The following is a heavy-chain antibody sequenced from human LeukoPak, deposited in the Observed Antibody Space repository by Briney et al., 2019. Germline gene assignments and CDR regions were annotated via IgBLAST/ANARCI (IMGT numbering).Heavy chain of an antibody. V-gene: IGHV4-59*01. CDR1: GGSISTYY. Sequence: SETLSLTCTVSGGSISTYYWSWIRQPPGKGLEWIGYIYYSGRTNYNPPLRSRVTISVDTSKNQFSLKRSSVTAADTAVYYCARGEGVRLGGSNHTRYYFDYWGQGTLVTVSS. J-gene: IGHJ4*02. D-gene: IGHD3-16*01. CDR2: IYYSGRT. CDR3: ARGEGVRLGGSNHTRYYFDY.